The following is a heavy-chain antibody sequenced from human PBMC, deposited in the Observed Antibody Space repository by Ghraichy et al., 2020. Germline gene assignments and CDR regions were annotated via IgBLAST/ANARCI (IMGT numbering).Heavy chain of an antibody. CDR1: GFTFSGYS. CDR2: ISSTSTTI. V-gene: IGHV3-48*02. J-gene: IGHJ1*01. CDR3: EVGAHPR. Sequence: GGSLRLSCAASGFTFSGYSMNWVRQALGKGLEWVSYISSTSTTIHYADSVKGRFTISRDNARNSLYLQMNSLRDEDTAVYYCEVGAHPRWGQGTLVTVSS. D-gene: IGHD1-26*01.